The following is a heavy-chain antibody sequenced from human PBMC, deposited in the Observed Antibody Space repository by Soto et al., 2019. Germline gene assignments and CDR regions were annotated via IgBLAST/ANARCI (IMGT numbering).Heavy chain of an antibody. J-gene: IGHJ6*02. V-gene: IGHV4-34*01. CDR2: INHSGST. CDR1: GGSFSGYY. D-gene: IGHD6-19*01. CDR3: AGAYSGGWLSRIKYYYGMDV. Sequence: QVQLQQWGAGLLKPSETLSLTCAVYGGSFSGYYWSWIRQPPGKGLEWIGEINHSGSTNYNPSLRGGVTFSVATPKNKFPLKLRSVTAADTAVYYCAGAYSGGWLSRIKYYYGMDVWGQGPTVTVSS.